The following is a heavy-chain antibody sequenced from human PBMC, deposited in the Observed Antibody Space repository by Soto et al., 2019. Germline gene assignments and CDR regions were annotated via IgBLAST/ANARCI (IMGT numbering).Heavy chain of an antibody. D-gene: IGHD3-10*01. CDR2: INPFDGSR. CDR1: GYIFTSYY. CDR3: SRVDPGETSPFDN. V-gene: IGHV1-46*03. Sequence: ASLKVACKTSGYIFTSYYIHCGRHTTGQGLEWMGWINPFDGSRMFAQSFQGRVTMTRDTSTSTVYMEVSSLRSEDTAVYYCSRVDPGETSPFDNWGQGTLVTVSS. J-gene: IGHJ4*02.